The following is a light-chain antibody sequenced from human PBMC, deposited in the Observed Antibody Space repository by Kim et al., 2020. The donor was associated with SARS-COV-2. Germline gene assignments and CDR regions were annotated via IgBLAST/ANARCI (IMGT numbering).Light chain of an antibody. Sequence: QSITISCTGISSDVGSYNLVSWYQQHPGKAPKLMIYEVSKRPSGVSNRFSGSKSGNTASLTISGLQAEDEADYYCCSYAGSSTFYVFGTGTKVTVL. V-gene: IGLV2-23*02. CDR3: CSYAGSSTFYV. CDR1: SSDVGSYNL. CDR2: EVS. J-gene: IGLJ1*01.